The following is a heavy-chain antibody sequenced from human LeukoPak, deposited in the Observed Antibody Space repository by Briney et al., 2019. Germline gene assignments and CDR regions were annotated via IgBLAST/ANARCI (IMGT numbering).Heavy chain of an antibody. CDR1: GGSFSGYY. CDR3: ARGPGLTTPSDY. CDR2: INHSGST. Sequence: SETLSLTCAVYGGSFSGYYWSWIRQPPGKGLEWIGEINHSGSTNYNPSLKSRVTISVGTSKNQFSLKLSSVTAADTAVYYCARGPGLTTPSDYWGQGTLVTVSS. D-gene: IGHD3-22*01. V-gene: IGHV4-34*01. J-gene: IGHJ4*02.